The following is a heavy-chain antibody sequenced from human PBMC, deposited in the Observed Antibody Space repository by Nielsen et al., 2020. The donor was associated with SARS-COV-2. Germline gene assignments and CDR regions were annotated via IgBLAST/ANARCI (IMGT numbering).Heavy chain of an antibody. V-gene: IGHV4-59*01. CDR3: ARGSLDKTGPVNFDY. J-gene: IGHJ4*02. CDR1: GGSISSYY. Sequence: SETLSLTCTVSGGSISSYYWSWIRQPPGKGLEWIGYIYYSGSTNYNPPLKSRVTISVDTSKNQFSLKLSSVTAADTAVYYCARGSLDKTGPVNFDYWGQGTLVTVSS. CDR2: IYYSGST.